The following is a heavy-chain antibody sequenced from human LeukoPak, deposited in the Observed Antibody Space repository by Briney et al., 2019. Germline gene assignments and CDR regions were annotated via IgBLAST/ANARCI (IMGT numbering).Heavy chain of an antibody. CDR3: ARRGHYNSGSFYDY. Sequence: PSETLSLTCTVSGDSISSSSYYWAWIRQPPGKGLEWIGSIYYSGSTYYNPSLKSRVTISVDTSKKQFSLKLSSVTAADTAVYYCARRGHYNSGSFYDYWSQGTLVTVSS. D-gene: IGHD3-10*01. CDR1: GDSISSSSYY. V-gene: IGHV4-39*01. CDR2: IYYSGST. J-gene: IGHJ4*02.